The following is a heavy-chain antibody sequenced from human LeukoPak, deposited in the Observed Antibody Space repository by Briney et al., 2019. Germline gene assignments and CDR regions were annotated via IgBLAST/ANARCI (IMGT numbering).Heavy chain of an antibody. D-gene: IGHD3-10*01. CDR2: ISYDGSNK. Sequence: PGGSLRLSCAASGFTFSSYAMHWVRQAPGKGLEWVAVISYDGSNKYYADSVKGRFTISRDNSKNTLYLQMNSLRAEDTAVYCCARDGIWFGELSPPFFDYWGQGTLVTVSS. V-gene: IGHV3-30*04. CDR3: ARDGIWFGELSPPFFDY. CDR1: GFTFSSYA. J-gene: IGHJ4*02.